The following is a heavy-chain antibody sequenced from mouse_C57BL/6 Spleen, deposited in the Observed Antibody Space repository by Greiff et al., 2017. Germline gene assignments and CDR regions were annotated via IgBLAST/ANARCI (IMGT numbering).Heavy chain of an antibody. Sequence: EVQLVESGGGLVQPGGSMKLSCVASGFTFSNYWMNWVRQSPEKGLEWVAQIRLKSDNYATHYAEAVKGRFTISRDDSKSSVYLQMNNLRAEDTGIYYCTSPYVWYFDVWGTGTTVTVSS. CDR1: GFTFSNYW. CDR3: TSPYVWYFDV. J-gene: IGHJ1*03. CDR2: IRLKSDNYAT. V-gene: IGHV6-3*01.